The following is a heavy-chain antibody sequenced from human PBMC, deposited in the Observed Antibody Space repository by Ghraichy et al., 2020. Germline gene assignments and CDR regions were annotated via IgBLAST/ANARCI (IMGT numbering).Heavy chain of an antibody. CDR1: GFTFSSYA. CDR3: AKEGYHYDFWSGPKSNWFDP. CDR2: ISGSGGST. V-gene: IGHV3-23*01. Sequence: GGSLRLSCAASGFTFSSYAMSWVRQAPGKGLEWVSAISGSGGSTYYADSVKGRFTISRDNSKNTLYLQMNSLRAEDTAVYYCAKEGYHYDFWSGPKSNWFDPWGQGTLVTVSS. D-gene: IGHD3-3*01. J-gene: IGHJ5*02.